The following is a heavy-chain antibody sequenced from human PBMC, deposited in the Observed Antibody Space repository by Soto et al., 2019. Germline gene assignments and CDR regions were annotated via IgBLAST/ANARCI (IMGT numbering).Heavy chain of an antibody. V-gene: IGHV4-4*02. CDR1: GASVSDNYW. CDR3: ARGRGYRFEY. J-gene: IGHJ4*01. CDR2: IFHSWTT. Sequence: QLQLQESGPGLVTPSGTLSLTCAVSGASVSDNYWWTWVRQPPGKGLEWIGEIFHSWTTNYNSSLKNRVPISTDKSNNQFSLNLNSVTAADTAVYYCARGRGYRFEYWGHGALVTVSS. D-gene: IGHD4-4*01.